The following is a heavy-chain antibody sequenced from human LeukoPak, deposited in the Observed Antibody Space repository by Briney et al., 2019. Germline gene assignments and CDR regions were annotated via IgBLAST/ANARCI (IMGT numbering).Heavy chain of an antibody. J-gene: IGHJ4*02. CDR2: IRYDGSNK. Sequence: PGGSLRLSCAASGFTFSSYGMHWVRQAPGKGLEWVAFIRYDGSNKYYADSVKGRFTISRDNSKNTLYLQMNSLRAEDTAVYYCAKDLYYYGSGSFLSFDYWGQGTLVTVSS. CDR3: AKDLYYYGSGSFLSFDY. CDR1: GFTFSSYG. V-gene: IGHV3-30*02. D-gene: IGHD3-10*01.